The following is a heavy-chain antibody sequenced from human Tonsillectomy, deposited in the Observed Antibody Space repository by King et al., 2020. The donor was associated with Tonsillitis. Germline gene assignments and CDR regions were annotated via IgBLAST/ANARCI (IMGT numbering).Heavy chain of an antibody. V-gene: IGHV4-39*01. CDR2: MYYSGTI. J-gene: IGHJ4*02. Sequence: QLQESGPGVVKPSETLSLTCTVSGASISSGDHFWAWIRQPPGKGLEWIGYMYYSGTIFYNPSPKSRITISGGTSANRFSLKLTSVTAADTAVYFCARYVSGSFDYWGQGALVIVSS. D-gene: IGHD1-26*01. CDR3: ARYVSGSFDY. CDR1: GASISSGDHF.